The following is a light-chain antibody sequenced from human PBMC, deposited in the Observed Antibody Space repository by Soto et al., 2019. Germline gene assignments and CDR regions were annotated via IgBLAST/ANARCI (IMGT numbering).Light chain of an antibody. V-gene: IGKV3-15*01. CDR1: QSVGSN. Sequence: EIVMTQSPATLSLSPWEIATLSCRASQSVGSNLAWYQHKIGHTPRLLIYGASIRANGIPPRFSGSGSGTEFTLAISSLQSGDFVVYYCPQYRMLPTFGQGTRLEIK. CDR3: PQYRMLPT. CDR2: GAS. J-gene: IGKJ5*01.